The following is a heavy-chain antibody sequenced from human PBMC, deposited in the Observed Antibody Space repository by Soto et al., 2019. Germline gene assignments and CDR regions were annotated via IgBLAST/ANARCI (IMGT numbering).Heavy chain of an antibody. D-gene: IGHD2-21*01. CDR1: GGSISSGDYY. V-gene: IGHV4-30-4*01. CDR2: IYYSGST. Sequence: SETLSLTCTVSGGSISSGDYYWSWIRQPPGKGLEWIGYIYYSGSTYYNPSLRSRVSMSVDKSNNEFSLSLTSVTAADTAVYYCATLSPRIVVVFTEMPTWGQGILVTVSS. J-gene: IGHJ5*02. CDR3: ATLSPRIVVVFTEMPT.